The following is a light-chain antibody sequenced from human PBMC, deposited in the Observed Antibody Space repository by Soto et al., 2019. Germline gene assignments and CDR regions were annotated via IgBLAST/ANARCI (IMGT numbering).Light chain of an antibody. CDR1: QTLNDW. J-gene: IGKJ1*01. CDR2: ATS. CDR3: QQYKYYWT. V-gene: IGKV1-5*03. Sequence: DIQMTQSPSTLSASVGDRVTITCRASQTLNDWLAWYQHKPGQGPKPLIYATSKLETGVPPRFSGSGSGTECTLTINGLQPDDSATYFCQQYKYYWTFGQGTKVEVK.